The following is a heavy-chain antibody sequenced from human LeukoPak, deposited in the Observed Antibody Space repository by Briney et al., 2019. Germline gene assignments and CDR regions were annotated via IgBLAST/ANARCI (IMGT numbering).Heavy chain of an antibody. CDR2: ISAYTGNT. D-gene: IGHD2-2*01. J-gene: IGHJ4*02. CDR1: GYTFTTFG. Sequence: ASVTVSCKASGYTFTTFGITWVRQAPGQGLEWMGWISAYTGNTNYSPKFQGRVTMTTDTSTSTAHMELRSLTSDDTAVYYCARVASTTCDCPDYFDYWGQGPLVTVSS. V-gene: IGHV1-18*01. CDR3: ARVASTTCDCPDYFDY.